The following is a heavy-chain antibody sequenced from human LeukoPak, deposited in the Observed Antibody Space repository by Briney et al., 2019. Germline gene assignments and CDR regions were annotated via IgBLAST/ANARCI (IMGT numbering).Heavy chain of an antibody. CDR2: INHSGST. V-gene: IGHV4-34*01. D-gene: IGHD1-14*01. Sequence: PSETLSLTCAVSGGSFSGYYWSWIRHPPRKGLEWIGEINHSGSTNYNPPLMSRVTISVVTSYNQLSLQLRTVTSADTAVYYCARGRAPNRYYYYYGMEVWGQGTTVTVSS. CDR3: ARGRAPNRYYYYYGMEV. J-gene: IGHJ6*02. CDR1: GGSFSGYY.